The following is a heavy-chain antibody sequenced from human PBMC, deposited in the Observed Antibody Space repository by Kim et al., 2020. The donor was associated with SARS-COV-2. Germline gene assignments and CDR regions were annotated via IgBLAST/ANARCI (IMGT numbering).Heavy chain of an antibody. CDR1: GYTFIDYY. J-gene: IGHJ4*02. CDR2: INPNSGDT. D-gene: IGHD1-1*01. Sequence: ASVKVSCKASGYTFIDYYLHWVRQAPGQGLEWMGWINPNSGDTNYAQKFQGRVTMTRDPSISTAYMELSRLRSDDTAIYYCARVTISIGTWNYWGQGTLVTVYS. V-gene: IGHV1-2*02. CDR3: ARVTISIGTWNY.